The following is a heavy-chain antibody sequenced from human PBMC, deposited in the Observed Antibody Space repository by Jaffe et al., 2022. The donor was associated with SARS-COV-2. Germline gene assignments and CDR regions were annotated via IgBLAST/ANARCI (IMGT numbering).Heavy chain of an antibody. V-gene: IGHV4-39*01. J-gene: IGHJ5*02. CDR1: GGSISSSSYY. Sequence: QLQLQESGPGLVKPSETLSLTCTVSGGSISSSSYYWGWIRQPPGKGLEWIGSIYYSGSTYYNPSLKSRVTISVDTSKNQFSLKLSSVTAADTAVYYCARLSRTTCWFDPWGQGTLVTVSS. CDR2: IYYSGST. CDR3: ARLSRTTCWFDP. D-gene: IGHD4-17*01.